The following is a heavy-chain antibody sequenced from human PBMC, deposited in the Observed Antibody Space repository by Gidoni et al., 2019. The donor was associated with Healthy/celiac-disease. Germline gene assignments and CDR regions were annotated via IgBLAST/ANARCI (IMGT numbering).Heavy chain of an antibody. CDR3: ASVIAAAGPYYFDY. Sequence: QVQLVESGGGVVQPGRSLRLSCAASGFTFSSYAMHWVRQAPGKGLEWVAVISYDGSNKYYADSVKGRFTISRDNSKNTLYLQMNSLRAEDTAVYYCASVIAAAGPYYFDYWGQGTLVTVSS. CDR1: GFTFSSYA. J-gene: IGHJ4*02. CDR2: ISYDGSNK. D-gene: IGHD6-13*01. V-gene: IGHV3-30-3*01.